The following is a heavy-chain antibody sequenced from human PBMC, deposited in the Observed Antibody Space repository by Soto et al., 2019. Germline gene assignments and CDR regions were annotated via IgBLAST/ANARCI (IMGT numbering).Heavy chain of an antibody. CDR2: INAGNGNT. CDR1: GYTFTSYA. J-gene: IGHJ4*02. CDR3: TTGPLLHEDIVVVPPGDY. D-gene: IGHD2-2*01. Sequence: GASVKVSCKASGYTFTSYAMNWVRQAPGQRLEWMGWINAGNGNTKYSQKFQGRVTITRDTSASTAYMELSSLRYEDTAVYYCTTGPLLHEDIVVVPPGDYWGQGTLVTVSS. V-gene: IGHV1-3*01.